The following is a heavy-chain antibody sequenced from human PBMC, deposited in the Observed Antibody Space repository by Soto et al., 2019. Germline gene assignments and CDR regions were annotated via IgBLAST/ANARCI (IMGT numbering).Heavy chain of an antibody. V-gene: IGHV3-48*03. CDR3: ARDGYGDPYFYYGLDV. CDR2: IKTSGDTK. Sequence: QPGGSLRLSCAASGFGFGFYEMTWVRQAPGKGLEWVSYIKTSGDTKYYADSVKGRFTISRDNARNSLYLQMNSLRAEDTAVYYCARDGYGDPYFYYGLDVWGQGTTVTVSS. D-gene: IGHD4-17*01. CDR1: GFGFGFYE. J-gene: IGHJ6*02.